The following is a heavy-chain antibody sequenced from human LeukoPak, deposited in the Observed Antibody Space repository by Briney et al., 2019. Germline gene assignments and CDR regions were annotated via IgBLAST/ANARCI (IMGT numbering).Heavy chain of an antibody. CDR3: ATESVAVAGLFDY. CDR2: IKGKIDGGTT. V-gene: IGHV3-15*01. D-gene: IGHD6-19*01. Sequence: PGGSLRLSCAATGFTFTSAWMSWVRQAPGKGLEWVGRIKGKIDGGTTDYASPVKGRFTISRDDSKTPLYLQMTSLKTEDTAVYYCATESVAVAGLFDYWGQGTLVTVSS. CDR1: GFTFTSAW. J-gene: IGHJ4*02.